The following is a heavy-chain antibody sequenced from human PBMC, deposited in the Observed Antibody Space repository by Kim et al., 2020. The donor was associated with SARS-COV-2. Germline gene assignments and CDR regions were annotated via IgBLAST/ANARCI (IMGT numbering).Heavy chain of an antibody. V-gene: IGHV4-59*01. CDR3: ARDEGMGCSGGSCYDENYYYYGMDV. CDR2: IYYSGST. J-gene: IGHJ6*02. D-gene: IGHD2-15*01. Sequence: SETLSLTCTVSGGSISSYYWSWIRQPPGKGLEWIGYIYYSGSTNYNPSLKSRVTISVDTSKNQFSLKLSSVTAADTAVYYCARDEGMGCSGGSCYDENYYYYGMDVWGQGTTVTVSS. CDR1: GGSISSYY.